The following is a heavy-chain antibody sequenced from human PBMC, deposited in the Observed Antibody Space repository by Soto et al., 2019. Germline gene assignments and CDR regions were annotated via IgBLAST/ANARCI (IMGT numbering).Heavy chain of an antibody. CDR1: GFTFSSYG. V-gene: IGHV3-30*18. Sequence: QVQLVESGGGVVQPGRSLRLSCAASGFTFSSYGMHWVRQAPGKGLEWVAVISYDGSNKYYADSVKGRFTISRDNSKNTLYLQMNSLRAEDTAVYHCAKDWTNEVPKGGFDPWGQGTLVTVSS. J-gene: IGHJ5*02. CDR3: AKDWTNEVPKGGFDP. CDR2: ISYDGSNK. D-gene: IGHD1-1*01.